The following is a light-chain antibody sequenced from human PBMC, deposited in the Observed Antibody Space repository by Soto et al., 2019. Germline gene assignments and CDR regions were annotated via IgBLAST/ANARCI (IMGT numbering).Light chain of an antibody. Sequence: DIQMTQSPSALSASVGDRVTITCRASQGISNYLGWYQQKPGKAPKLLIYAASTLQSGVPSRFSGSGSGTDLTLTIISLQPEDFVTYYCQKYNSAPVPFGQGTKLKIK. V-gene: IGKV1-27*01. CDR2: AAS. CDR1: QGISNY. CDR3: QKYNSAPVP. J-gene: IGKJ2*01.